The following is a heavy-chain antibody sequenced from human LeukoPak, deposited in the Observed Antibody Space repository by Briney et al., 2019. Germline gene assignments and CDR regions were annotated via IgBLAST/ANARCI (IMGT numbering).Heavy chain of an antibody. D-gene: IGHD3-10*01. CDR3: AREMVRGPYYYYYYMDV. Sequence: ASVKVSCKVSGYTLTELSMHWVRQAPGKGLEWMGGFDPEDGETIYAQKFQGRVTMTEDTSTDTAYMELRSLRSDDTAVYYCAREMVRGPYYYYYYMDVWGKGTTVTVSS. CDR2: FDPEDGET. V-gene: IGHV1-24*01. J-gene: IGHJ6*03. CDR1: GYTLTELS.